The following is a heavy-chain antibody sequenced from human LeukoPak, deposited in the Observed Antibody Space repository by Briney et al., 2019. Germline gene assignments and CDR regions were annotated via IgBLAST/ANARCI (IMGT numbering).Heavy chain of an antibody. CDR1: GYTFTGYY. CDR3: ARASGIAAAGGRHFDL. J-gene: IGHJ2*01. CDR2: INPNSGGT. D-gene: IGHD6-13*01. Sequence: ASVKVSCKASGYTFTGYYMHWVRQAPGQGLEWMGWINPNSGGTNYAQKFQGWVTMTRDTSISTAYMELSRLRSDDTAVYYCARASGIAAAGGRHFDLWGRGTLVTVSS. V-gene: IGHV1-2*04.